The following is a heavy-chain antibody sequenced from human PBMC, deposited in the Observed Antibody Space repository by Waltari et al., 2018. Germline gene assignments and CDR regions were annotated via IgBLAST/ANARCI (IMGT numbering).Heavy chain of an antibody. Sequence: QVQLQESGPGLVKPSETLSLTCTVSGGSISSYYWRWIRQPAGKGLEWIGRIYTSGSTNYNPSLKSRVTMSVDTSKNQFSLKLSSVTAADTAVYYCAGGSCSSTSCYTLDYWGQGTLVTVSS. CDR1: GGSISSYY. D-gene: IGHD2-2*02. CDR2: IYTSGST. J-gene: IGHJ4*02. V-gene: IGHV4-4*07. CDR3: AGGSCSSTSCYTLDY.